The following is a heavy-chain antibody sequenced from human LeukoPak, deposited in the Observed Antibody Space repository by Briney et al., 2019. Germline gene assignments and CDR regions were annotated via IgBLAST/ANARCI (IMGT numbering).Heavy chain of an antibody. CDR3: ARLETNAFDI. V-gene: IGHV3-21*01. Sequence: GGSLRLSCAASGFTFSSYSMNWVRQAPGKGLEWVSSIGSSSSYIYYADSVKGRFTISRDNAKNSLYLQMNSLRAEDTAVYYCARLETNAFDIWAKGQWSPSLQ. J-gene: IGHJ3*02. CDR1: GFTFSSYS. D-gene: IGHD1-1*01. CDR2: IGSSSSYI.